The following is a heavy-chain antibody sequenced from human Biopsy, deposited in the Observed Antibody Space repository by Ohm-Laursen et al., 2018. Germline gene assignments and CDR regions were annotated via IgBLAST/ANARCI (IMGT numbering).Heavy chain of an antibody. V-gene: IGHV3-33*01. Sequence: SLRLSCAAAGFTFSVYAMHWVRQAPGKGLEWVAIIWYDGSSEYYADSVKGRFTISRDNSKNTVYLQMNSLRVEDTAVYYCARDPIVGSKADGMDVWGQGTTVTVSS. J-gene: IGHJ6*02. CDR1: GFTFSVYA. CDR3: ARDPIVGSKADGMDV. D-gene: IGHD1-26*01. CDR2: IWYDGSSE.